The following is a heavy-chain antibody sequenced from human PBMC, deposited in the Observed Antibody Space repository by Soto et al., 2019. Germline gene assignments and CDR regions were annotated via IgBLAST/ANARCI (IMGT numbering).Heavy chain of an antibody. Sequence: GGSLRLSCAASGFTFSSYDMHWVRQATGKGLEWVSAIGTAGDTYYPGSVKGRFTISRENAKNSLYLQMNSLRAGDTAVYYCARSSVRVDAFDIWGQGTMVTVSS. J-gene: IGHJ3*02. V-gene: IGHV3-13*01. CDR3: ARSSVRVDAFDI. CDR1: GFTFSSYD. CDR2: IGTAGDT. D-gene: IGHD4-17*01.